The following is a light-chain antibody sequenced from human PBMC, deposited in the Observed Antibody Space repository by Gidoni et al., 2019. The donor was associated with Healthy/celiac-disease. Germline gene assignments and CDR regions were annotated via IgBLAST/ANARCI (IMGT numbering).Light chain of an antibody. CDR2: DAS. CDR3: QQYNNWPPCT. J-gene: IGKJ2*02. Sequence: DIVLTQSPATLSVSPGERATLSCRASQIVSSNIAWYQQKPGQAPRLPIYDASTRATGIPARFSGSGSGTEFTLTISSLQTEDFAIYYCQQYNNWPPCTFXQXTKLEI. CDR1: QIVSSN. V-gene: IGKV3-15*01.